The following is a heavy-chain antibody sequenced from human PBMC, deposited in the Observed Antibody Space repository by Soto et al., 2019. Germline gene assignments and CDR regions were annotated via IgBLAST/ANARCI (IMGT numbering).Heavy chain of an antibody. CDR1: GFAFTGYY. Sequence: ASVKVSCKASGFAFTGYYIHWLRQAPGQGLEWMGWINAHSGGTEYAQKFQGRVTLTRDTSIATAYLTLTSLTSDDTALYYCAKDLTRQLAYWLDPWGQGTQVTVSS. D-gene: IGHD6-6*01. CDR2: INAHSGGT. CDR3: AKDLTRQLAYWLDP. V-gene: IGHV1-2*02. J-gene: IGHJ5*02.